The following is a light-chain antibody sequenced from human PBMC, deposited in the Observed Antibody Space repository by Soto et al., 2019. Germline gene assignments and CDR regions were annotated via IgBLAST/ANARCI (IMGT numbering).Light chain of an antibody. CDR2: NNN. CDR3: AAWDDSLSGL. CDR1: SSNIGSSF. V-gene: IGLV1-47*02. Sequence: QSVLTQPPSASGTPGQRVTISCSGSSSNIGSSFVYWYQQLPGAAPRLVIYNNNQRPSGVPDRFSGSKSGTSASLAISGLRSEDEADYYCAAWDDSLSGLFGGGTKLTVL. J-gene: IGLJ2*01.